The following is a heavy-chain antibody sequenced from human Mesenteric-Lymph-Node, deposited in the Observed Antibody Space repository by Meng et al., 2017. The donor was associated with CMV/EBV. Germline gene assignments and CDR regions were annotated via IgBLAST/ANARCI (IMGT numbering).Heavy chain of an antibody. Sequence: SETLSLTCTVSGYSISSGYYWGWIRQPPGKGLEYIGSIYHSGVAYYNPSLKSRATISLDTSKNQFSLRLTSVTAADTAVYYCARPFWSGYVWFDPWGQGTLGT. V-gene: IGHV4-38-2*02. J-gene: IGHJ5*02. CDR1: GYSISSGYY. CDR3: ARPFWSGYVWFDP. D-gene: IGHD3-3*01. CDR2: IYHSGVA.